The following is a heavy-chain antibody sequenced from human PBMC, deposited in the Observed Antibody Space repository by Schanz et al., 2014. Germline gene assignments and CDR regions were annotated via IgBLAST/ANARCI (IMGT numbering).Heavy chain of an antibody. V-gene: IGHV3-21*02. CDR2: ISSNSDYI. CDR1: GFTFSSFS. D-gene: IGHD3-10*01. J-gene: IGHJ3*02. Sequence: QLVESGGGLVQPGGSLRLSCEASGFTFSSFSMNWVRQAPGKGLEWVSSISSNSDYIYYSESVKGRFTISRDNAKNSLYLQMNSLRGEDSAVYYCARPSGSYFWAFDIWGQGTKVTVSS. CDR3: ARPSGSYFWAFDI.